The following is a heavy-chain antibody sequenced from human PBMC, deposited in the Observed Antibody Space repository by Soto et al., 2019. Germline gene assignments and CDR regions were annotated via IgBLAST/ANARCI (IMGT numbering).Heavy chain of an antibody. J-gene: IGHJ4*02. V-gene: IGHV1-69*01. D-gene: IGHD3-10*01. CDR1: GGIFSTYA. CDR3: ARDRDDYGSGNYYNRIDF. Sequence: QVQLVQSGAEVKKPGSSVKVSCKASGGIFSTYAISWLRQAPGQGLEWMGGIIPRFGTPNYAQRFQGRVTITADESTSTDYMELSRLRSEDTAVYYCARDRDDYGSGNYYNRIDFWGQGTLVTVSS. CDR2: IIPRFGTP.